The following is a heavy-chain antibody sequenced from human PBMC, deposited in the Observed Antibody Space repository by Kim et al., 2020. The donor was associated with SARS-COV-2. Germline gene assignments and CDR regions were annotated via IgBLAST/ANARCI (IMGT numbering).Heavy chain of an antibody. V-gene: IGHV3-30*18. CDR1: GFTFSSYG. J-gene: IGHJ4*02. Sequence: GGSLRLSCAASGFTFSSYGMHWVRQAPGKGLEWVAVISYDGSNKYYADSVKGRFTISRDNSKNTLYLQMNSLRAEDTAVYYCAKDKFGYGYSGYGFDYWGQGTLVTVSS. D-gene: IGHD5-12*01. CDR3: AKDKFGYGYSGYGFDY. CDR2: ISYDGSNK.